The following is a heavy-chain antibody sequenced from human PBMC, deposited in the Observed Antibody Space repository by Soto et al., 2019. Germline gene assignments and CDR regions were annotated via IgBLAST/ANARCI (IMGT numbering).Heavy chain of an antibody. CDR3: ARGGFVAARPRFDY. CDR1: GGSFSGYY. Sequence: QVQLQQWGAGLLKPSETLSLTCAVYGGSFSGYYWSWIRQPPGKGLESIGEINHSGSTNYNPSLKSRVTISVDTSKNQFSLKLSSVTAADTAVYYCARGGFVAARPRFDYWGQGTLVTVSS. CDR2: INHSGST. J-gene: IGHJ4*02. V-gene: IGHV4-34*01. D-gene: IGHD6-6*01.